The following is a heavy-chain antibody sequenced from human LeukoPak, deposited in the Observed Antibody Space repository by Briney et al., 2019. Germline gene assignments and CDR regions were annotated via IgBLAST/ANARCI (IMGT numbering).Heavy chain of an antibody. V-gene: IGHV4-59*01. CDR1: GGSFSGYY. Sequence: PSETLSLTCAVYGGSFSGYYWSWIRQPPGKGLEWIGYIYYSGSTSYNPSLKSRVTISVDTSKNQFSLKLSSVTAADTAVYYCARGYPMGNFDYWGQGTLVTVSS. J-gene: IGHJ4*02. CDR3: ARGYPMGNFDY. D-gene: IGHD3-10*01. CDR2: IYYSGST.